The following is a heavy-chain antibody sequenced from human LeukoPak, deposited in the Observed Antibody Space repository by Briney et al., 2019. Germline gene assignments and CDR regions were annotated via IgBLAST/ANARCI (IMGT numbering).Heavy chain of an antibody. Sequence: PGGSLRLSCAASGFTFSSYGMHWVRQAPGKGLEWVAVISYDVGKKYYADSVKGRFTISRDNAKNSLYLQMNSLRAEDTAVYYCARHMVRGVIGYWGQGTLVTVSS. CDR1: GFTFSSYG. CDR3: ARHMVRGVIGY. D-gene: IGHD3-10*01. J-gene: IGHJ4*02. V-gene: IGHV3-30*03. CDR2: ISYDVGKK.